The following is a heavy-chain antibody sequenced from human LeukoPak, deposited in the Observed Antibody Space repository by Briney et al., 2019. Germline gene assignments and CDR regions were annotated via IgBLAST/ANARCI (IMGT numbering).Heavy chain of an antibody. V-gene: IGHV4-39*07. D-gene: IGHD3-10*01. CDR3: ARSDGYGLVGI. CDR1: GASINSGSNY. J-gene: IGHJ3*02. CDR2: IYSSGST. Sequence: SETLSLTCRVSGASINSGSNYWGWIRQPPGKTLEWIGSIYSSGSTYYNPSLKSRVIIMIDTPKNHFSLTLCSVTAADTAVYYCARSDGYGLVGIWGQGTMVTVSS.